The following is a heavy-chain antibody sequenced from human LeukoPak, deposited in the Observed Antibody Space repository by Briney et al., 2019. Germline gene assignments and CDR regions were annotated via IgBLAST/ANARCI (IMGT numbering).Heavy chain of an antibody. CDR2: INPTGGGA. CDR3: ARDGHGTSTWGWFDP. V-gene: IGHV1-46*01. J-gene: IGHJ5*01. Sequence: ASVKVPCKASENTLSRYYMNWVRQAPGQGLEWMGIINPTGGGASYAQKFQGRVTMTIDTSTSTFYLELSSLTSQDTAVYYCARDGHGTSTWGWFDPWGQGTLVTVSS. CDR1: ENTLSRYY. D-gene: IGHD7-27*01.